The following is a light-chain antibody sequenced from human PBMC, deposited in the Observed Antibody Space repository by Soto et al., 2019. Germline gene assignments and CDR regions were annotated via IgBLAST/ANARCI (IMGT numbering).Light chain of an antibody. CDR1: SSDVGRYNY. Sequence: QSVLTQPASVSGSPGQSITISCTGTSSDVGRYNYVSWYQQFPGKAPKLIIYGVSNRPSGVSSRFSGSKSGSTASLTISGLQTEDEADYYCNSYAGTSYVFGTGTKVTVL. V-gene: IGLV2-14*01. CDR3: NSYAGTSYV. J-gene: IGLJ1*01. CDR2: GVS.